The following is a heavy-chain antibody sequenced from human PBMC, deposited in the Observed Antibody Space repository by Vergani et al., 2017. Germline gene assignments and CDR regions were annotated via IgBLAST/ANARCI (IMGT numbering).Heavy chain of an antibody. V-gene: IGHV4-59*01. CDR3: ARDRDLYCRSTTSCHNWFDP. CDR1: GAAIKDFY. Sequence: QVQLQESGPGLVKPSETLSLTCTVSGAAIKDFYWSWFRQPPGKGLEWIGYVYYTVSTTYNPSLKSRVTISVDTSNNQFSLRMTSLTAADTAIYYCARDRDLYCRSTTSCHNWFDPWGQGSLVTVSS. D-gene: IGHD2/OR15-2a*01. J-gene: IGHJ5*02. CDR2: VYYTVST.